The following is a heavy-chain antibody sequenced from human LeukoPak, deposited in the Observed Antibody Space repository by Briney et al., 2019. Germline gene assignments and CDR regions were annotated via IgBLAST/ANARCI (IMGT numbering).Heavy chain of an antibody. V-gene: IGHV3-23*01. D-gene: IGHD6-19*01. J-gene: IGHJ4*02. CDR3: AKHSEQRLVQGDY. Sequence: GGSLRLSCATSGFTFGSYAMTWVRQAPGKGLEWVSGITGVGSTPYYADSVKGRFTISRDNSKNTLYLQMNSLRAEDTAVYYCAKHSEQRLVQGDYWGQGTLVTVSS. CDR2: ITGVGSTP. CDR1: GFTFGSYA.